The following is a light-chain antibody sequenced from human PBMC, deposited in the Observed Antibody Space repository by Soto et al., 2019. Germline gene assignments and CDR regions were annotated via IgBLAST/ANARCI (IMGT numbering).Light chain of an antibody. CDR1: QNITNN. Sequence: DIQMTQSPSSLSASIGDRVTITCQASQNITNNLSWYQQKPGKAPNLLIYHASKLAKGVTSRFSGSGSGTDFFFTINSLQPEDFSTFYCQHSYSAPYTFGQGTKVDIK. CDR2: HAS. J-gene: IGKJ2*01. V-gene: IGKV1-33*01. CDR3: QHSYSAPYT.